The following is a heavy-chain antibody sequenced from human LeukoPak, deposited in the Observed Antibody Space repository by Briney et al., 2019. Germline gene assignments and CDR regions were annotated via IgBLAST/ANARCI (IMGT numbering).Heavy chain of an antibody. D-gene: IGHD3-22*01. Sequence: PGGSLRLSCAASGFTFDDYGMSWVRQAPGKGLEWVSGINWNGGSTGYADSVKGRFTISRDSAKNSLYLQMNSVRAEDTALYYCARAPDYYDSSGYYEYFQHWGQGTLVTVSS. CDR1: GFTFDDYG. CDR3: ARAPDYYDSSGYYEYFQH. J-gene: IGHJ1*01. CDR2: INWNGGST. V-gene: IGHV3-20*04.